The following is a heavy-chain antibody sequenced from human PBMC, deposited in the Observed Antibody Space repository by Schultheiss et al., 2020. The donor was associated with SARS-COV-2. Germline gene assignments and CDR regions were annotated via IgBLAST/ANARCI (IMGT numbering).Heavy chain of an antibody. J-gene: IGHJ4*02. V-gene: IGHV5-10-1*01. CDR1: GYSFTSYW. D-gene: IGHD3-22*01. CDR3: ARPTWAYSTGFYPIHFDS. CDR2: IDPSDSYT. Sequence: GGSLRLSCKGSGYSFTSYWISWVRQMPGKGLEWMGRIDPSDSYTNYSPSFQGHVTISADKSISTAYLQWSSLKASDSAMYYCARPTWAYSTGFYPIHFDSWGQGTLVTVSS.